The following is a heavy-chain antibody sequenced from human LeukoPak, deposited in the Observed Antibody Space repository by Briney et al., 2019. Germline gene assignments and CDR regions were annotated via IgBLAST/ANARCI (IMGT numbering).Heavy chain of an antibody. D-gene: IGHD1-7*01. J-gene: IGHJ5*02. CDR3: ARTRYNWNYLSWFDP. CDR1: GGSFSGYY. V-gene: IGHV4-34*01. Sequence: PSETLSLTCAVYGGSFSGYYWSWIRQPPGKGLEWIGEINHSGSTNYNPSLKSRVTISVDTSKNQFSLNLSSVTAADTAVYYCARTRYNWNYLSWFDPWGQGTLVTVSS. CDR2: INHSGST.